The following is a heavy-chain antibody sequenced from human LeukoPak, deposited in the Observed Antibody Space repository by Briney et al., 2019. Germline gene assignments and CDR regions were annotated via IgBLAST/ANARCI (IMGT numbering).Heavy chain of an antibody. V-gene: IGHV1-18*04. CDR1: GYTFTSYG. D-gene: IGHD2-15*01. Sequence: GASVKVSCKASGYTFTSYGISWMRQAPGQGLEWMGWISAYNGNTNYAQKLQGRVTMTTDTSTSTAYMELRSLRSDDTAVYYCARDRSQYCSGGSCYSGSVGWFDPWGQGTLVTVSS. J-gene: IGHJ5*02. CDR2: ISAYNGNT. CDR3: ARDRSQYCSGGSCYSGSVGWFDP.